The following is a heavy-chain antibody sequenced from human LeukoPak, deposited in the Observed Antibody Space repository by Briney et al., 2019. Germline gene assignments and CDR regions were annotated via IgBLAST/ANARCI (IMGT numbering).Heavy chain of an antibody. Sequence: SQTLSLTCTVSGGSISSGRYYWSWIRQPAGKGLEWIGRIYTSGTTNYNSSLRSRVTISLDTSKNQFSLRLRSVTAADTAVYYCARAPARHISGSDYHFDYWGQGTLVTVSS. V-gene: IGHV4-61*02. CDR3: ARAPARHISGSDYHFDY. CDR1: GGSISSGRYY. J-gene: IGHJ4*02. D-gene: IGHD6-19*01. CDR2: IYTSGTT.